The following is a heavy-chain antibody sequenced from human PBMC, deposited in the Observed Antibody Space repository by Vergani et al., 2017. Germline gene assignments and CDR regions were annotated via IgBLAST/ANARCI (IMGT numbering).Heavy chain of an antibody. CDR2: IRSKANSYAT. CDR3: NIYSGSYYDDAFDI. V-gene: IGHV3-73*01. Sequence: VQILQSGGGVVQPGGSLRLSCTLSGFTLNTYGIHWVRQASGKGLEWVGRIRSKANSYATAYAASVKGRFTISRDDSKNTAYLQMNSLKTEDTAVYYCNIYSGSYYDDAFDIWGQGTMVTVSS. D-gene: IGHD1-26*01. CDR1: GFTLNTYG. J-gene: IGHJ3*02.